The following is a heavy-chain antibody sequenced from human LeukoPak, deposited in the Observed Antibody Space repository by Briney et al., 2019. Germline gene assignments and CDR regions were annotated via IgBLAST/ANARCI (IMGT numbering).Heavy chain of an antibody. CDR1: GYTFTSYD. Sequence: ASVKVSCKASGYTFTSYDINWVRQATGQGLEWMGWMNPNRGNTAYAQKFQGRVTMTRDTSINTAYMELSSLRSEGTAVYYCARVRTTGTCFDPWGQGTLVTVSS. V-gene: IGHV1-8*01. CDR2: MNPNRGNT. CDR3: ARVRTTGTCFDP. D-gene: IGHD1-1*01. J-gene: IGHJ5*02.